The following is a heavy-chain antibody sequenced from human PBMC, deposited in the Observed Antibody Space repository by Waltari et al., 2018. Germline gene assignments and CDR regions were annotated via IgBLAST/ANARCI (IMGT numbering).Heavy chain of an antibody. CDR1: GGTFSSYA. D-gene: IGHD7-27*01. CDR2: TIRSFGTA. CDR3: ARDPLGRLDDDAFDI. V-gene: IGHV1-69*05. Sequence: QVQLVQSGAEVKKPGSSVKVSCKASGGTFSSYAISWVRQAPGQGREWMGGTIRSFGTAKYEQKFQGRVTITTDESTSTAYMGLSSLRSEDTAVYYCARDPLGRLDDDAFDIWGQGTMVTVSS. J-gene: IGHJ3*02.